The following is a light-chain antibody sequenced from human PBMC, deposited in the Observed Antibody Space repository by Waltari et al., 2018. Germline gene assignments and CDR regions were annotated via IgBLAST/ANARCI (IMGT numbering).Light chain of an antibody. V-gene: IGLV3-19*01. CDR3: HSRDSSGDVV. J-gene: IGLJ2*01. CDR2: GKN. Sequence: SSELTQDPAVSVALGQTVRITCQGDSLRTYYVSWFHQKPGQAHALVIYGKNNRPSGIPDRFSASSSGSTASLTIIGAQAEDVADYYCHSRDSSGDVVIGGGTKLTVV. CDR1: SLRTYY.